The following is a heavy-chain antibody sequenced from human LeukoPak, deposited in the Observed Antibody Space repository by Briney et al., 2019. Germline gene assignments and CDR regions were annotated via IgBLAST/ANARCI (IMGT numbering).Heavy chain of an antibody. CDR1: GDSISSYY. V-gene: IGHV4-59*01. J-gene: IGHJ6*02. CDR3: ARLPLVRGNYGMDV. CDR2: IYYSGST. Sequence: PSETLSLTCTVSGDSISSYYWSWIRQPPGKRLEWIGYIYYSGSTKYNPSLKSRVTISVDTSKNQFSLKLSSVTAADTAVYFCARLPLVRGNYGMDVWGQGTTVTVSS. D-gene: IGHD3-10*01.